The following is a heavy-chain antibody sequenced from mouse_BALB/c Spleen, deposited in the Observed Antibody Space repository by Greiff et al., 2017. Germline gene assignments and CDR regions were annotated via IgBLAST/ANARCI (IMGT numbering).Heavy chain of an antibody. D-gene: IGHD1-1*01. J-gene: IGHJ3*01. CDR3: TRDETTVVKGFAY. CDR1: GYTFASYW. Sequence: QVQLQQPGAELVKPGASVKMSCKASGYTFASYWMHWVKQWPGQGLEWIGVIDPSDSYTSYNQKFKGKATLTVDTSSSTAYMQLSSLTSEDSAVYYCTRDETTVVKGFAYWGQGTLVTVSA. CDR2: IDPSDSYT. V-gene: IGHV1S127*01.